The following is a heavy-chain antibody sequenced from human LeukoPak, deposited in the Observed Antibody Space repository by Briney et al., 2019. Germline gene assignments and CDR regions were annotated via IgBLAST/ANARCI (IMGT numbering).Heavy chain of an antibody. J-gene: IGHJ6*03. D-gene: IGHD2-15*01. CDR3: ARVQKLGYCSGGSCYSSGNYYYYYMDV. CDR2: ISSSSSYI. V-gene: IGHV3-21*01. Sequence: GGTLRLSCAASGFTFSSYGMSWVRQAPGKGLEWVSSISSSSSYIYYADSVKGRFTISRDNAKNSLYLQMNSLRAEDTAVYYCARVQKLGYCSGGSCYSSGNYYYYYMDVWGKGTTVTVSS. CDR1: GFTFSSYG.